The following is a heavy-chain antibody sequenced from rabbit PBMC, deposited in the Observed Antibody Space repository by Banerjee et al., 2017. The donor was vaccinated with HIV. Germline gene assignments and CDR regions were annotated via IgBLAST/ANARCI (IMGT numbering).Heavy chain of an antibody. CDR1: GFDFSSNA. J-gene: IGHJ4*01. CDR2: INSNTGNT. V-gene: IGHV1S45*01. CDR3: ARDGFGTGPDYDL. D-gene: IGHD7-1*01. Sequence: QEQLVEYGGDLVQPEGSLTLTCEASGFDFSSNAMYWVRQAPGKGLESIACINSNTGNTVYASWAKGPFTISKTSSTTVTLQMTSLTAADTATYFCARDGFGTGPDYDLWGPGTLVTDS.